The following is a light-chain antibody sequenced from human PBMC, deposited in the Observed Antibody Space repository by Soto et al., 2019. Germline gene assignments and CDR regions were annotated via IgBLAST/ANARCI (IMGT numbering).Light chain of an antibody. CDR3: QEYSKWPLFT. Sequence: IVVTQSPGILSVSPGDRATLSCRASQSVGRNLAWYQQKPGQAPTLLIYAASTRATGLPARFSGSGSGTDFTRTISSLQSEDFAVYYCQEYSKWPLFTFGPGTRVDIK. J-gene: IGKJ3*01. CDR2: AAS. V-gene: IGKV3-15*01. CDR1: QSVGRN.